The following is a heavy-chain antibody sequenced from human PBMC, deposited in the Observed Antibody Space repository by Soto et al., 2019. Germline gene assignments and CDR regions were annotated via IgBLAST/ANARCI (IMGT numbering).Heavy chain of an antibody. D-gene: IGHD6-19*01. CDR3: AREYSSGWFDY. CDR2: IYHSGST. Sequence: SETLSLTCAVSSGSISSSNWWSWVHQPPGKGLEWIGEIYHSGSTNYNPSLKSRVTISVDKSKNQFSLKLSSVTAADTAVYYCAREYSSGWFDYWGQGTLVTVSS. V-gene: IGHV4-4*02. CDR1: SGSISSSNW. J-gene: IGHJ4*02.